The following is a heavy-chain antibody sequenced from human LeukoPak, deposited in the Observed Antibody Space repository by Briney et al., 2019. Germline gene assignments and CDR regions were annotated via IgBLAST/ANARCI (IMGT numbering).Heavy chain of an antibody. Sequence: GGSLRLSCAASGFTFSSYWMHWVRQASGKGLVWVSRIYSDGNTTNYADSVKGRFTISRGNAKNTLYLQMNSLRAEDTAVYYCARDQGSTSRGIDYWGQGTLVTVSS. J-gene: IGHJ4*02. CDR2: IYSDGNTT. V-gene: IGHV3-74*01. D-gene: IGHD2-2*01. CDR3: ARDQGSTSRGIDY. CDR1: GFTFSSYW.